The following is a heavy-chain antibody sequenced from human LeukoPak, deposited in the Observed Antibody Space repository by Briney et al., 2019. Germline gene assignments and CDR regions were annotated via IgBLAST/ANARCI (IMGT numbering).Heavy chain of an antibody. D-gene: IGHD2-2*01. CDR1: GYTFTGYY. CDR2: INPNSGGT. J-gene: IGHJ6*02. V-gene: IGHV1-2*02. Sequence: ASVKVSCKASGYTFTGYYMHRVRQAPGQGLEWMGWINPNSGGTNYAQKFQGRVTMTRDTSISTAYMELSRLRSDDTAVYYCARPQDIVVVGYGMDVWGQGTTVTVSS. CDR3: ARPQDIVVVGYGMDV.